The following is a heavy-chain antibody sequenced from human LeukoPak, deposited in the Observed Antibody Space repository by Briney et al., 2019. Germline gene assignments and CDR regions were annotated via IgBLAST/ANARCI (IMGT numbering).Heavy chain of an antibody. Sequence: ASVKVSCKASGYTFGSDDINWVRQATGQGLEWMGWINPNSGYTGYAQKFQGRVTMTANPSISTVYLELSSLRSEDTAVYYCAKAPNYYGSGSPYQMDVWGKGTMVTVSS. CDR1: GYTFGSDD. V-gene: IGHV1-8*01. CDR2: INPNSGYT. J-gene: IGHJ6*04. D-gene: IGHD3-10*01. CDR3: AKAPNYYGSGSPYQMDV.